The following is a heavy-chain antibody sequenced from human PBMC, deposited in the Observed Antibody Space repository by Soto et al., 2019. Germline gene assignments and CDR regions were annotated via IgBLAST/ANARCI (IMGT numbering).Heavy chain of an antibody. D-gene: IGHD2-15*01. CDR3: ARLYSRAYDI. CDR1: GFTFSSYA. Sequence: EVQLLESGGGLVQPGGSLRLSCAASGFTFSSYAMTWVRQTPGQGLRWVSTVTAGGDTTYHADSVKGRFTISRDTSKNTLYLQMNSLRVEDTAIYHCARLYSRAYDIWGQGTMVTVSS. J-gene: IGHJ3*02. V-gene: IGHV3-23*01. CDR2: VTAGGDTT.